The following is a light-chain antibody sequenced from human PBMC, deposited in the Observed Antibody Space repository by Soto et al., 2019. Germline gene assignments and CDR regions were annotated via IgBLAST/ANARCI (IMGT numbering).Light chain of an antibody. CDR2: SNS. Sequence: QAVVTQPPSASGTPGQRVTISCSGSSSNIGTSTVNWYQQLPGTAPKLLIYSNSYRPSGVPDRFSGSKSGTSASLAISGLQSEDEADYYCAAWDDSLNGYYVFGTGTKVTVL. CDR1: SSNIGTST. CDR3: AAWDDSLNGYYV. J-gene: IGLJ1*01. V-gene: IGLV1-44*01.